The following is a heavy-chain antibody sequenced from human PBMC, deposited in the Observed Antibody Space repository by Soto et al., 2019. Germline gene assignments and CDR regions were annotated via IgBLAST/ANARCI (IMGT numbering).Heavy chain of an antibody. Sequence: GGSLRLSCAASGFTFSISAMTWVRQAPGKGLEWVSGISHGDGSIYADSVKGRFTISRDNSKNTLYLQMNSLRAEDTAVYYCAKDQWELLHWGQGTLVTVSS. D-gene: IGHD1-26*01. J-gene: IGHJ4*02. CDR2: ISHGDGSI. V-gene: IGHV3-23*01. CDR3: AKDQWELLH. CDR1: GFTFSISA.